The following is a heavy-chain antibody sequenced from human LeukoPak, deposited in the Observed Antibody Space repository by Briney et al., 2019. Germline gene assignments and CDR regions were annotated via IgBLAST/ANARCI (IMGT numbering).Heavy chain of an antibody. V-gene: IGHV3-21*01. CDR1: GFTFRSYS. J-gene: IGHJ4*02. CDR3: AMSRGLLIVNFDY. CDR2: ISSSSSYI. Sequence: GGSLRLSCAASGFTFRSYSMNWVRQAPGKGLEWVSSISSSSSYIYYADSVKGRFTISRDNAKNSLYLQMNSLRAEDTAVYYCAMSRGLLIVNFDYWGQGTLVTVSS. D-gene: IGHD3-22*01.